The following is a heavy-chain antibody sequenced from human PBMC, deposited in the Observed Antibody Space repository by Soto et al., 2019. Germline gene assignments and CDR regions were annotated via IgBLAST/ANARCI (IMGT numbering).Heavy chain of an antibody. CDR3: AREVAGEDYVWGSYRYDAFDI. CDR1: GGTFSSYT. J-gene: IGHJ3*02. V-gene: IGHV1-69*04. Sequence: ASVKVSCKASGGTFSSYTISWVRQAPGQGLEWMGRIIPILGIANYAQKFQGRVTITADKSTSTAYMELSSLRSEDTAVYYCAREVAGEDYVWGSYRYDAFDIWGQGTMVTVSS. D-gene: IGHD3-16*02. CDR2: IIPILGIA.